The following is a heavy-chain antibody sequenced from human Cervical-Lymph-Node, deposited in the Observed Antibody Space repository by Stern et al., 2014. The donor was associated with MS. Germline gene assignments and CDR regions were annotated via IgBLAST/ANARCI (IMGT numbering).Heavy chain of an antibody. CDR2: LGWGDGK. J-gene: IGHJ6*02. D-gene: IGHD3-3*01. V-gene: IGHV2-70*04. CDR1: GFSLTTTGMR. CDR3: ARIPPYYDYWSGYYTDYYGMDV. Sequence: ESGPALVKPTQTLTLTCTFSGFSLTTTGMRVSWIRQPPGKALEWLARLGWGDGKFYNTSLKTRLTISKDTSKNQVVLTMTNMDPVDTATYYCARIPPYYDYWSGYYTDYYGMDVWGQGTTVTVSS.